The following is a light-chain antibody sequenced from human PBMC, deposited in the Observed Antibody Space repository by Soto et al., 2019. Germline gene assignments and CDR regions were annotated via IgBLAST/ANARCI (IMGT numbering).Light chain of an antibody. Sequence: QSELTQPPSASATPGQRVTISCSGSSSNIGSNYAYWYQQLPGTAPKLLVYRNNQRPSGVPDRFSGSQSGTSASLAISGVRSEDEADYYCAAWDDSLNIPMFGGGTQLTVL. CDR1: SSNIGSNY. CDR2: RNN. CDR3: AAWDDSLNIPM. J-gene: IGLJ7*01. V-gene: IGLV1-47*01.